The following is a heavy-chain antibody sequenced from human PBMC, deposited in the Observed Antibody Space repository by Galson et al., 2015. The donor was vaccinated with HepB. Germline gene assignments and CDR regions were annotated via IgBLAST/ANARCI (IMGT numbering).Heavy chain of an antibody. J-gene: IGHJ4*02. V-gene: IGHV3-7*01. CDR2: IKKDGREK. CDR1: GFTFRDFW. CDR3: VRPFYY. Sequence: SLRLSCAASGFTFRDFWMSWVRQAPGKGLEWVANIKKDGREKYYADSVKGRFTISRDNAKNSLYLQMNSLRAEDMAVYYCVRPFYYCGQGTLVSVSS.